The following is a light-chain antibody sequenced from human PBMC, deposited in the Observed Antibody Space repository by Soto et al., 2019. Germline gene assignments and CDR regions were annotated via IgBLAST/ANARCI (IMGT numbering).Light chain of an antibody. V-gene: IGKV3D-15*01. CDR1: QSISTN. J-gene: IGKJ4*01. CDR3: QQCNRSPLT. CDR2: GAS. Sequence: EIVMTQSPATLSVSPGEGATLSCRASQSISTNLVWYQQRPGQAPRLLIYGASTRATGIPARFSGSGSGTEFTLTISSLQSEDFAVYYCQQCNRSPLTFGGGTKVEIK.